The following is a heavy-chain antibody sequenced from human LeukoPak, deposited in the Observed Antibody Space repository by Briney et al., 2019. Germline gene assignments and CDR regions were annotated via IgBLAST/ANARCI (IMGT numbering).Heavy chain of an antibody. D-gene: IGHD3-9*01. Sequence: SETLSLTCAVYGGSFSGYYWSWIRQPPGKGLEWIGEINHSGSTNYNPSLKSRVTISVDTSKNQFSLKLSSVTAADTAVYYCAGDILTGYNYWGQGTLVTVSS. CDR2: INHSGST. V-gene: IGHV4-34*01. CDR1: GGSFSGYY. CDR3: AGDILTGYNY. J-gene: IGHJ4*02.